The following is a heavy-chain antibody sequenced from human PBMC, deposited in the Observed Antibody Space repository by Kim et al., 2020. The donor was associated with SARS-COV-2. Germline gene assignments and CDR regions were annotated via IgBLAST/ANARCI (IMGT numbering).Heavy chain of an antibody. V-gene: IGHV4-30-4*08. J-gene: IGHJ4*01. Sequence: TLSLTCTVSGGSISSGDYYWSWIRQPPGKGLEWIGYIYYTGSSHYNPSLNSRVTISIDTSKNQFSLKLSSVTAADTAVYYCARGPPIGGGDCYSHWGHGT. CDR3: ARGPPIGGGDCYSH. CDR2: IYYTGSS. D-gene: IGHD2-21*02. CDR1: GGSISSGDYY.